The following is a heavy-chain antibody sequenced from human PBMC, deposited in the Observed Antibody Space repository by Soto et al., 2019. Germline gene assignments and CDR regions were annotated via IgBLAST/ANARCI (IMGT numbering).Heavy chain of an antibody. CDR2: ISYDGSNK. J-gene: IGHJ4*02. V-gene: IGHV3-30*18. D-gene: IGHD3-10*01. CDR1: GFTFSSYG. Sequence: GGSLRLSCAASGFTFSSYGMHWVRQAPGKGLEWVAVISYDGSNKYYADSVKGRFTISRDNSKNTLYLQMNSLRAEDTAVYYCAKGPQYYYGSGSDHFDYWGQGTLVTVSS. CDR3: AKGPQYYYGSGSDHFDY.